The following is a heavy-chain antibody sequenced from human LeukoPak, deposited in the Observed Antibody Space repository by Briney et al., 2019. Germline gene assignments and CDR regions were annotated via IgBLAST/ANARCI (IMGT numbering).Heavy chain of an antibody. J-gene: IGHJ6*04. D-gene: IGHD3-10*02. CDR3: AELGITMIGGV. CDR2: ISSSGSTI. Sequence: GGSLRLSCAASGFSFNDYYMTWMRQAPGKGLEWVSYISSSGSTIYYADSVKGRFTISRDNAKNSLYLQMNSLRAEDTAVYYCAELGITMIGGVWGKGTTVTISS. V-gene: IGHV3-11*04. CDR1: GFSFNDYY.